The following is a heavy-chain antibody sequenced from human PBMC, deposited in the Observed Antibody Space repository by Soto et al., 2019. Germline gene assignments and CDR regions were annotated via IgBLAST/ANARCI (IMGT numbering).Heavy chain of an antibody. CDR3: AREPAGRPYFDY. CDR1: GFTFSSYS. V-gene: IGHV3-21*01. Sequence: PGGSLRLSCAASGFTFSSYSMNWVRQAPGKGLEWVSSISSSSYIYYADSVKGRFTISRDNAKDSLYLQMNSLRAEDTAVYYCAREPAGRPYFDYWGQGTLVTVSS. CDR2: ISSSSYI. J-gene: IGHJ4*02.